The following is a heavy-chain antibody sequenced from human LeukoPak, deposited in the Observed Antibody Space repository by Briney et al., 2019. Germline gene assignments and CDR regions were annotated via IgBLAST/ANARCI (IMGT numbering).Heavy chain of an antibody. J-gene: IGHJ4*02. CDR2: IYYSGST. CDR1: GCSISSYY. CDR3: ARVVITVGGVIPLYYFDG. Sequence: SETLSLTCTVSGCSISSYYWSWIRQPPGKGLEWIGYIYYSGSTNYNPSLKSRVTITVDTSKNQFSLKLSTVTAADTAVYYCARVVITVGGVIPLYYFDGWGQRTMVTV. D-gene: IGHD3-16*02. V-gene: IGHV4-59*08.